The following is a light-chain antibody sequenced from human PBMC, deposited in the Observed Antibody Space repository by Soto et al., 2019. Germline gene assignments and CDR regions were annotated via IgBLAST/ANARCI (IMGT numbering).Light chain of an antibody. J-gene: IGLJ1*01. Sequence: LTQPRSVSGSPGQSVTIFCTGTSSDVGGYNYVSWYQQHPGKAPKLMIYDVSKRPSGVPDRFSGSKSGNTASLTISGLQAEDEADYYCCSYAGSYTYVFGTGTKVTVL. V-gene: IGLV2-11*01. CDR3: CSYAGSYTYV. CDR1: SSDVGGYNY. CDR2: DVS.